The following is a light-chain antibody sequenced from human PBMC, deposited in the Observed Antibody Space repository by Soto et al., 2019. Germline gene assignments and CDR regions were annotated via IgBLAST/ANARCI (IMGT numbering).Light chain of an antibody. V-gene: IGKV1-39*01. Sequence: DIQMTQSPASLSAAVGERVTITCRASQSIDSYLSWYQQKPGRAPKLLIYTASRLESGVPSRFGGRGSGTDFTLTISSLHPEDFATYYCLQTYRSPLTFGGGTTVEIK. CDR2: TAS. CDR3: LQTYRSPLT. J-gene: IGKJ4*01. CDR1: QSIDSY.